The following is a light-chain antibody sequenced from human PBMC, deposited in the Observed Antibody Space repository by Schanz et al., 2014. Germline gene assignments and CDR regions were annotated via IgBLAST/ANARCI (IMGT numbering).Light chain of an antibody. J-gene: IGKJ1*01. CDR1: QSVSSSY. CDR2: GAS. V-gene: IGKV3-20*01. CDR3: QQYGGSPLWT. Sequence: EIVLTQSPGTLSLSPGDRATLSCRASQSVSSSYLAWYQQKPGQAPRLLIFGASSRATGIPDRFSGSGSGTDFTLTISRLEPEDFAIYYCQQYGGSPLWTFGQGTKVEIK.